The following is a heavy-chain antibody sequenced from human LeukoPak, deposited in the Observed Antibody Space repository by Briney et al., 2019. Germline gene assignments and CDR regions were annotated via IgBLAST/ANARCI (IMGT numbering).Heavy chain of an antibody. J-gene: IGHJ3*02. CDR3: ARAGSWYDAFDI. D-gene: IGHD2-15*01. CDR1: GFTFSSLW. Sequence: GGSLRLSCAASGFTFSSLWMHWVRQAPGKGLEWVSSISSSSSYIYYADSVKGRFTISRDNAKNSLYLQMNSLRAEDTAVYYCARAGSWYDAFDIWGQGTMVTVSS. V-gene: IGHV3-21*01. CDR2: ISSSSSYI.